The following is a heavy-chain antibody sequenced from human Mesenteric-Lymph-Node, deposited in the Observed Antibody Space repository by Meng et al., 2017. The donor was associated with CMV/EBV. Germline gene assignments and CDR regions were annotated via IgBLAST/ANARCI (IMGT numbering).Heavy chain of an antibody. D-gene: IGHD2-2*01. V-gene: IGHV3-74*01. CDR3: ARGGCSSTSCLDY. J-gene: IGHJ4*02. Sequence: AVSLCTFGGNWMRWVHQAPGEGLVWVSRINNNDNSKNYADTVKGRITNARDNAKNTLYLQMNSLRGEDTSVYYCARGGCSSTSCLDYWGQGALVTVSS. CDR1: LCTFGGNW. CDR2: INNNDNSK.